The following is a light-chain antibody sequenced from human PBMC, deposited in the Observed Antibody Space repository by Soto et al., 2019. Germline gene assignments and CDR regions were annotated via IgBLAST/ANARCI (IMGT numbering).Light chain of an antibody. J-gene: IGKJ5*01. Sequence: DLQLTQSPSFLFASVGDRVTITCRASQGISSYLAWYQHKPGKAPKFLIYAASTLRGGVPSRFSGSGSGTEFTLTISSLQPEDFATYYCQGLNDYPITFGQGTRLEIK. CDR1: QGISSY. CDR3: QGLNDYPIT. V-gene: IGKV1-9*01. CDR2: AAS.